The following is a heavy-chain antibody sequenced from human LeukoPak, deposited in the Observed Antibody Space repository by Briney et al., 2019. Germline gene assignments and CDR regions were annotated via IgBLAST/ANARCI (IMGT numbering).Heavy chain of an antibody. V-gene: IGHV3-11*01. CDR2: VSPNGTDI. CDR3: ASGSSSVGY. Sequence: GGSLRLSCAASGFIFGDYYMSWIRQSPGKGLEWISYVSPNGTDIYSIDSVRGRFIISRDNAKNSLSLQMNSLGVEDTAVYYCASGSSSVGYWGQGTLVTVSS. D-gene: IGHD6-6*01. CDR1: GFIFGDYY. J-gene: IGHJ4*02.